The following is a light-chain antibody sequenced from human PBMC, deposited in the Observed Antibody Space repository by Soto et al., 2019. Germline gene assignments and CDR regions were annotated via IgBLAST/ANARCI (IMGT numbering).Light chain of an antibody. V-gene: IGKV3-20*01. CDR3: QQYVSSPRT. J-gene: IGKJ1*01. CDR2: GAS. CDR1: QSVSSNY. Sequence: EIVLTQSPGTLSLSPGDRATLSCRASQSVSSNYLAWYQQKPGQAPRLLIYGASSRPTGIPDRFSGSGSETDSTLTISTLEPEDFAVYYCQQYVSSPRTFGQGTKV.